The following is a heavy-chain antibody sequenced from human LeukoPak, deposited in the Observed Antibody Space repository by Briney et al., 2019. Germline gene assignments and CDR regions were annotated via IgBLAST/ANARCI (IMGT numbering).Heavy chain of an antibody. D-gene: IGHD2-15*01. Sequence: PSETLSLTRAVYGGSFSGYYWSWIRQPPGKGLEWIGEINHSGSTNYNPSLKSRVTISVDTSKNQFSLKLSSVTAADTAVYYCARDCSGGSCYSFDYWGQGTLVTVSS. CDR3: ARDCSGGSCYSFDY. V-gene: IGHV4-34*01. J-gene: IGHJ4*02. CDR1: GGSFSGYY. CDR2: INHSGST.